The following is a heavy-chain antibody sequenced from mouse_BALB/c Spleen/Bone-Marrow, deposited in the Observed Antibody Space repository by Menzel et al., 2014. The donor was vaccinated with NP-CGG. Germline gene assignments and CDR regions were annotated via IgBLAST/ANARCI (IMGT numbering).Heavy chain of an antibody. CDR3: ARPLYGSSFAWFAY. D-gene: IGHD1-1*01. CDR2: IIGGTGGT. V-gene: IGHV1-54*02. J-gene: IGHJ3*01. CDR1: GFTFSNSY. Sequence: QVQLQQSGGEVVKPGTSVKLSCKTSGFTFSNSYISWLKLKPGQSLEWIAWIIGGTGGTTYNQKFTGKAQLTVDTSSNXAYIQLSSLTTEDSAIYYCARPLYGSSFAWFAYWGQGTLVTVSA.